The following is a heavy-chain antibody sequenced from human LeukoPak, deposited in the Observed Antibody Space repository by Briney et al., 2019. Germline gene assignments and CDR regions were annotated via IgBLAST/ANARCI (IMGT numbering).Heavy chain of an antibody. CDR2: IKQDGSEK. V-gene: IGHV3-7*01. J-gene: IGHJ4*02. CDR3: ARVKGLWFGEFGAAFDY. Sequence: GGSLRLSCAASGFTFSSYWMSWVRQAPGKGLEWVANIKQDGSEKYYVDSVKGRFTISRDNAKNSLYLQMNSLRAEDMAVYYCARVKGLWFGEFGAAFDYWGQGTLVTVSS. D-gene: IGHD3-10*01. CDR1: GFTFSSYW.